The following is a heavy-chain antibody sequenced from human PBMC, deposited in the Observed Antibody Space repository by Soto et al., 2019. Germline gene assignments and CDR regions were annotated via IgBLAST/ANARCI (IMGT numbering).Heavy chain of an antibody. CDR1: GGSISSSSYY. J-gene: IGHJ4*02. V-gene: IGHV4-39*01. D-gene: IGHD1-26*01. CDR2: IYYSGST. CDR3: ARHEYDSGSYFGAW. Sequence: QLQLQESGPGLVKPSETLSLTCTVSGGSISSSSYYWGWIRQPPGKGLEWIGSIYYSGSTYYNPSLKSRVTISVDTSKNQFSLKLSSVTAADTAVYYCARHEYDSGSYFGAWWGQGTLVTVSS.